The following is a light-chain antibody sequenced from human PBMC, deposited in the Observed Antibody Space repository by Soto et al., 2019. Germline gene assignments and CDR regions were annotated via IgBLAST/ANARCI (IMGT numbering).Light chain of an antibody. CDR3: TVWDDSLMGRL. J-gene: IGLJ2*01. V-gene: IGLV1-47*01. CDR2: RNN. Sequence: QSVLTQPPSASGTPGQRVTISCSGSSSNIESNYVYWYQQLPGTAPRLLIYRNNQRPSGVPDRFSGSKSGTSASLAISALRSEDEADYDCTVWDDSLMGRLFGGGTKLTVL. CDR1: SSNIESNY.